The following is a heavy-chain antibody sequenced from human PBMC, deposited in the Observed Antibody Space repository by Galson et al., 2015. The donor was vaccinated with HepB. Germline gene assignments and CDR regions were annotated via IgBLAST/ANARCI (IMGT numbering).Heavy chain of an antibody. V-gene: IGHV3-21*01. J-gene: IGHJ3*02. D-gene: IGHD1-26*01. CDR2: ISSSSSYI. Sequence: SLRLSCAASGFNFSSYSMNWVRQAPGKGLEWVSSISSSSSYIYYADSVKGRFTISRDNAKNSLYLQMNSLRAEDTAVYYCARAPDREDAFDIWGQGTMVTVSS. CDR1: GFNFSSYS. CDR3: ARAPDREDAFDI.